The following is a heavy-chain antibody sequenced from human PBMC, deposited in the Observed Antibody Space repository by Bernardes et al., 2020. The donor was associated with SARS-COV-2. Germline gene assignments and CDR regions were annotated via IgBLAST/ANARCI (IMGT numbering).Heavy chain of an antibody. D-gene: IGHD2-2*02. V-gene: IGHV4-34*01. Sequence: SETLSLTCAVYGGSVSGYYWNWIRQTPGKGLQWIGEINHSGNTNYNPSLKSRVTMSVDTSKNQVSLKLSSVTAADTAVYYCARGGCSSSSCYNFDYWGQGTLVTVSS. CDR3: ARGGCSSSSCYNFDY. J-gene: IGHJ4*02. CDR2: INHSGNT. CDR1: GGSVSGYY.